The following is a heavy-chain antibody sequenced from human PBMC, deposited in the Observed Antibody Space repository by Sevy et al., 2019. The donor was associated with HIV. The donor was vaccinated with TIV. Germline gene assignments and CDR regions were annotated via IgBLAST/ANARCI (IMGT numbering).Heavy chain of an antibody. Sequence: ASVKVSCKVSGYTFTSYRITWVRQAPGQGLESMGWISPHNGDTKYAQKFQGRVTMITDTSTNTAYMELRSLGSDDTAIYYFARAYCSGGRCYSLAYWCQGTLVTVSS. J-gene: IGHJ4*02. CDR2: ISPHNGDT. CDR1: GYTFTSYR. D-gene: IGHD2-15*01. V-gene: IGHV1-18*01. CDR3: ARAYCSGGRCYSLAY.